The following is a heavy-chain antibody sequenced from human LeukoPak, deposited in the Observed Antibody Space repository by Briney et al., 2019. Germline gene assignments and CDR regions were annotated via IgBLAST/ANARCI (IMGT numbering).Heavy chain of an antibody. V-gene: IGHV1-69*06. CDR3: AVHDCSSTSCYGDFDWLFLFDY. CDR2: IIPIFGTA. CDR1: GGTFSSYA. D-gene: IGHD2-2*01. J-gene: IGHJ4*02. Sequence: SVKVSCKASGGTFSSYAISWVRQAPGQGLEWMGGIIPIFGTANYAQKFQGRVTITADKSTSTAYMELSSLRSEDTAVYYCAVHDCSSTSCYGDFDWLFLFDYWGQGTLVTASS.